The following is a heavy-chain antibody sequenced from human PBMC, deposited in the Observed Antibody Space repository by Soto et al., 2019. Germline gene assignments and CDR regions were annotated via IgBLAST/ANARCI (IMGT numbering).Heavy chain of an antibody. CDR1: GFTFSSYG. Sequence: GGSLRLSCAASGFTFSSYGMHWVRQAPGKGLEWVAVISYDGSNKYYADSVRGRFTISRDNSKNTPYLQMNSLRAEDTAGYYCANERGIAVAGFDYYYYYGMDVWGQGTTVTVSS. V-gene: IGHV3-30*18. CDR2: ISYDGSNK. D-gene: IGHD6-19*01. CDR3: ANERGIAVAGFDYYYYYGMDV. J-gene: IGHJ6*02.